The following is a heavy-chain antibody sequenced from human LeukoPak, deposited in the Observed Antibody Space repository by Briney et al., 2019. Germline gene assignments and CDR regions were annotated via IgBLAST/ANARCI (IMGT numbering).Heavy chain of an antibody. Sequence: PSETLSLTCSVSGGSITSYYWSWIRQPPPKGLEWIWHVSDGGRTNYSPSLRSRVSISLDTSKNQFSLTLNYVTAADTAVCFCARASTTFDDWGQGTLVTVSS. CDR3: ARASTTFDD. D-gene: IGHD1-14*01. V-gene: IGHV4-59*01. CDR2: VSDGGRT. J-gene: IGHJ4*02. CDR1: GGSITSYY.